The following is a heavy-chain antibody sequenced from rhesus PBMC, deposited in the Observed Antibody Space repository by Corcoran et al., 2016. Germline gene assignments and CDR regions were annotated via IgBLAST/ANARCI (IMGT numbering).Heavy chain of an antibody. CDR1: GGSISSSY. V-gene: IGHV4-169*02. D-gene: IGHD3-34*01. CDR3: ARDTQDWGDYSLGY. J-gene: IGHJ4*01. CDR2: IYGSGSST. Sequence: QLQLQESGPGLVKPSETLSVTCAVSGGSISSSYWSWIRQAPGKGLEWIGSIYGSGSSTNYNPSRKSRVTLSVDPSKHQLSLKLSSVTTADTAVYYCARDTQDWGDYSLGYWGQGVLVTVSS.